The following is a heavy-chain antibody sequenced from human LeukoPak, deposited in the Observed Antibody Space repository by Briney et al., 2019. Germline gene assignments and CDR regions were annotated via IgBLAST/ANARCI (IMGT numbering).Heavy chain of an antibody. CDR1: GFTFSGSA. CDR2: IRSKANSYST. D-gene: IGHD1-1*01. J-gene: IGHJ4*02. CDR3: TRRNPVQATDY. V-gene: IGHV3-73*01. Sequence: GGSLRLSCAASGFTFSGSAMHWVRQAPGKGLEWVGRIRSKANSYSTAYAASVIGRFTISRDDSMNTAYLQMNSLKTEDTAVYYCTRRNPVQATDYWGQGTLVTVSS.